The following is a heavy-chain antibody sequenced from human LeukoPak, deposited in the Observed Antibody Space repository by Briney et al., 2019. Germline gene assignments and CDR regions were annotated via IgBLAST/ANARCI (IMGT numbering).Heavy chain of an antibody. CDR1: GFTFSTCA. D-gene: IGHD3-9*01. J-gene: IGHJ4*02. V-gene: IGHV3-23*01. CDR3: ARSLTDYYFDY. CDR2: ISGSGDGT. Sequence: GGSLRLSCAASGFTFSTCAMTWVRQAPGKGLEWVSTISGSGDGTTYADSVKGRITVSRDNSENTLYLQMNSLRSEDTAVYYCARSLTDYYFDYWGQGTLVTVSS.